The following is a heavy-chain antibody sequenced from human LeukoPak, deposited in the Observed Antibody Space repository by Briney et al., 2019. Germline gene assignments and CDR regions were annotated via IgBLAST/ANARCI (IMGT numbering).Heavy chain of an antibody. CDR3: ARRHYYDSSGYYYVSPGAYYYMDV. V-gene: IGHV3-48*01. Sequence: GGSLRLSCAASGFTFSSYSMNWVRQAPGKGLEWVSCISSSTSTIYYADSVKGRFTISRDNAKNSLYLQMNSLRAEDTAVYYCARRHYYDSSGYYYVSPGAYYYMDVWGKGTTVTVSS. CDR1: GFTFSSYS. J-gene: IGHJ6*03. CDR2: ISSSTSTI. D-gene: IGHD3-22*01.